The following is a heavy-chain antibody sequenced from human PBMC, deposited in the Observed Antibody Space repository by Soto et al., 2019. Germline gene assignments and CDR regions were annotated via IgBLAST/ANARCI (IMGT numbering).Heavy chain of an antibody. D-gene: IGHD2-2*01. CDR3: ARDPSDCSSTSCWGYYALDV. CDR2: ISSSGTYI. Sequence: GGSLRLSCAASGFTFSTYSMNWVRQAPGKXLEWVSSISSSGTYIHYADSLKGRFTISRDNAKNSLYLQMISLRAEDTAVYYCARDPSDCSSTSCWGYYALDVWGQGTTVTVYS. J-gene: IGHJ6*02. V-gene: IGHV3-21*01. CDR1: GFTFSTYS.